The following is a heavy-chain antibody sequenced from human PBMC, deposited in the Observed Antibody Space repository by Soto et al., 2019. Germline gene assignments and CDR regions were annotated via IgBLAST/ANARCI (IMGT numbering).Heavy chain of an antibody. J-gene: IGHJ4*02. CDR3: AREKSSSSYYFDY. CDR2: IYSGGST. Sequence: PGGSLRLSCAASGFTVRSSYMSWVRQAPGKGLEWVSVIYSGGSTYYADSVKGRFTISRDNSKNTLFLQMNSLRAGDTAVYYCAREKSSSSYYFDYWGQGTLVTVSS. D-gene: IGHD6-13*01. CDR1: GFTVRSSY. V-gene: IGHV3-53*01.